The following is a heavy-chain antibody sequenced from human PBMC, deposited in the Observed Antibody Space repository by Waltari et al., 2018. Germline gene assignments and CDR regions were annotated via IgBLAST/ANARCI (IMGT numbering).Heavy chain of an antibody. J-gene: IGHJ3*02. D-gene: IGHD2-8*01. Sequence: VQLVDSGGGLVKPGGSLSRSCAASGFPFSRSWISWVRQAPGKGLEWVGRIKSKTDGETTDYAAPVKGRFTISRDDSKNTLFLQMDSLKSEDTAVYYCTTGGVKGPHDAFDIWGQGTIVTVSS. CDR2: IKSKTDGETT. V-gene: IGHV3-15*01. CDR3: TTGGVKGPHDAFDI. CDR1: GFPFSRSW.